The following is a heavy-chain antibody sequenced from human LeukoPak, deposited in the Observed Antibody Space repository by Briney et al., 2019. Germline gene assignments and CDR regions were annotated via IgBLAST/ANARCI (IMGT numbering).Heavy chain of an antibody. V-gene: IGHV4-30-2*01. J-gene: IGHJ5*02. CDR2: IYHSGST. CDR1: GGSISSGGYA. CDR3: ARAPGFDP. Sequence: SQTLSLTCAVYGGSISSGGYAWSWLRQPPGNGLELIGYIYHSGSTYYPPSLKRRVTISVDSSKNQFSLKLSSVTAADTAVYYCARAPGFDPCGQGTLVTVSS.